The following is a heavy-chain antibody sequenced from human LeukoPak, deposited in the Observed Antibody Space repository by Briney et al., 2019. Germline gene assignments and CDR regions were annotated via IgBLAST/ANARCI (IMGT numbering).Heavy chain of an antibody. Sequence: ASVKVSCKASGYTFTSYYMHWVRQAPGQGLEWMGIINPSGGTTSYAQKFQGRVTMTRDTSTSTVYMELSSLRSEDTAVYYCARGAYYYDSSGLGSFVNYWGQGTLVTVSS. J-gene: IGHJ4*02. V-gene: IGHV1-46*01. D-gene: IGHD3-22*01. CDR1: GYTFTSYY. CDR3: ARGAYYYDSSGLGSFVNY. CDR2: INPSGGTT.